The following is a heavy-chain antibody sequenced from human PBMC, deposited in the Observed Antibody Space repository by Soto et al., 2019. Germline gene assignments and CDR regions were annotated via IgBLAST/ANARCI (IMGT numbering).Heavy chain of an antibody. CDR3: ARGGHGYNYGDAFDI. CDR2: INHSGRT. Sequence: SETLSLTCAFYVVSFSGYYWSCIRQPPGKGLEWIGEINHSGRTNYNPSLKSRVTISVDTSKNQFSLKLSSVTAADTAVYYCARGGHGYNYGDAFDIWGQRTMLAV. J-gene: IGHJ3*02. CDR1: VVSFSGYY. D-gene: IGHD5-12*01. V-gene: IGHV4-34*01.